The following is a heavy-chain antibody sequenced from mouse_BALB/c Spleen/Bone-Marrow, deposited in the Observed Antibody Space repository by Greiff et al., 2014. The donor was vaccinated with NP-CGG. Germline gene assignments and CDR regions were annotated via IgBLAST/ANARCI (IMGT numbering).Heavy chain of an antibody. V-gene: IGHV14-3*02. CDR3: ASYYYGSSSFAY. J-gene: IGHJ3*01. Sequence: VQLKESGAELVKPGASVKLSCTASGLNIKDTYMHWVKQRPEQGLEWIGRIDPANGNTKYDPKFQGKATITADTSSNTAYLQLSSLTSEDTAVYYCASYYYGSSSFAYWGQGTLVTVSA. CDR1: GLNIKDTY. CDR2: IDPANGNT. D-gene: IGHD1-1*01.